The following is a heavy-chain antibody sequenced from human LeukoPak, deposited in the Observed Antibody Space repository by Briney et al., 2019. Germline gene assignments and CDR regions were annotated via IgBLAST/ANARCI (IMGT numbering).Heavy chain of an antibody. Sequence: PGGSLRLSCAASGFTFSSYAMSWVRQAPGKGLEWVSAISGSGGSTYYADSVKGRFTISRDNSNNTLFLHMNSLRAEDTAVYYCAKFEDGLFHYDYWGQGTLVIVSS. CDR2: ISGSGGST. D-gene: IGHD5-24*01. J-gene: IGHJ4*02. CDR3: AKFEDGLFHYDY. V-gene: IGHV3-23*01. CDR1: GFTFSSYA.